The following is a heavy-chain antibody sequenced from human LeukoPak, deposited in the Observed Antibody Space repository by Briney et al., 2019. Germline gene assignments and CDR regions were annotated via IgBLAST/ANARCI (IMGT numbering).Heavy chain of an antibody. J-gene: IGHJ3*02. D-gene: IGHD6-13*01. CDR2: IYYSGST. V-gene: IGHV4-30-4*01. CDR3: ASCIAAAGMGAFDI. CDR1: GGSISSGDYY. Sequence: SQTLSLTCTVSGGSISSGDYYWSWIRQPPGKGLEWIGYIYYSGSTYYNPSLKSRVTISVDTSKNQFSLKLSSVTAADTAVYYCASCIAAAGMGAFDIWGQGTMVTVSS.